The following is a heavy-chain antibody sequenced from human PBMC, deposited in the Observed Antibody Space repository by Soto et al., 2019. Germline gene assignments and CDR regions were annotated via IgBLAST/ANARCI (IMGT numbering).Heavy chain of an antibody. CDR2: IYHSGST. V-gene: IGHV4-4*02. CDR3: EGHGDYPFGYMDV. D-gene: IGHD4-17*01. Sequence: PSETLSLTCAVSSGSISSSNWWSWVRQPPGKGLEWIGEIYHSGSTNYNPSLKSRVTISVDKSKNQFSLKLSSVTAADTAVYYCEGHGDYPFGYMDVWGKGTTVTVSS. CDR1: SGSISSSNW. J-gene: IGHJ6*03.